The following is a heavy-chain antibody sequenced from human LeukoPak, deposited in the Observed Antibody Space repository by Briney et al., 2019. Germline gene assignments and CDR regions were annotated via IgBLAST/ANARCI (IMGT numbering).Heavy chain of an antibody. CDR2: MNPNSGNT. D-gene: IGHD4-17*01. CDR1: GYTFTNYD. V-gene: IGHV1-8*03. CDR3: TRGRATVTTHWLDP. J-gene: IGHJ5*02. Sequence: ASVKVSCKASGYTFTNYDINWVRQATGQGLEWMGWMNPNSGNTAYAQKFQGRVTITTSTSISTAYMELSSLRTDDTAVYYCTRGRATVTTHWLDPWGQGTLVTVPS.